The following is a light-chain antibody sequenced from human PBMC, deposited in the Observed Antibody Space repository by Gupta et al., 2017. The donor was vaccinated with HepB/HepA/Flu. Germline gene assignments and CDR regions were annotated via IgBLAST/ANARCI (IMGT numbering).Light chain of an antibody. CDR1: SSNIGNNY. CDR2: RHN. J-gene: IGLJ3*02. V-gene: IGLV1-47*01. CDR3: AAWDDSLSGWV. Sequence: QSVLTQPPSASGTPGQRVTISCSGSSSNIGNNYVYWYQHLPGTAPKLLIYRHNEGPSGVPGRFSGSKSGASASLAISGLRAEDEADYYCAAWDDSLSGWVFGGGTKLTVL.